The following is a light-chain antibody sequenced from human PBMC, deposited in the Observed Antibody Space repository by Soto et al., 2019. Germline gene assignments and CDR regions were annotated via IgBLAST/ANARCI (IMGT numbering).Light chain of an antibody. CDR1: SSDVGGYNY. CDR2: DVS. J-gene: IGLJ2*01. CDR3: CSYAGTYTEV. V-gene: IGLV2-11*01. Sequence: QSALTQPRSVSGSPGQSVTISCTGTSSDVGGYNYVSWYQQYAGKTPKLLIYDVSKRPSGVADRFSGSKSGNTASLSISGLQAEDEADYYCCSYAGTYTEVFGGGTKLTVL.